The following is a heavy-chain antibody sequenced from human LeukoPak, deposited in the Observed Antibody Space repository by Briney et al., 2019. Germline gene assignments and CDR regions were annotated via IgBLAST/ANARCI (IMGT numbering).Heavy chain of an antibody. D-gene: IGHD2-21*02. CDR2: IYDTGST. CDR1: DDSFSTHY. CDR3: ARNGFRTYCGTGCYSDYMDV. J-gene: IGHJ6*03. Sequence: SETLSLTCTVSDDSFSTHYWTWIRQPAGKGLEWIGYIYDTGSTTYNPSLQSRLTMSVDTSKNQFSLKLTSVTAADTAVYYCARNGFRTYCGTGCYSDYMDVWGKGATVTVSS. V-gene: IGHV4-4*07.